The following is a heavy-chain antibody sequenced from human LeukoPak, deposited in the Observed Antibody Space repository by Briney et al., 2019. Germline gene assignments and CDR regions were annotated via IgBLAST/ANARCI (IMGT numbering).Heavy chain of an antibody. Sequence: GESLKISCKGSGHSFSSYWIGWVRRMPGKGLEWMGIIFPDDSDTRYSPSFQGQVTISADKSISTAYLQWSSLKASDTAMYYCARHVSWGYGDYVDCWGQGILVTVSS. V-gene: IGHV5-51*01. CDR3: ARHVSWGYGDYVDC. J-gene: IGHJ4*02. CDR1: GHSFSSYW. CDR2: IFPDDSDT. D-gene: IGHD4-17*01.